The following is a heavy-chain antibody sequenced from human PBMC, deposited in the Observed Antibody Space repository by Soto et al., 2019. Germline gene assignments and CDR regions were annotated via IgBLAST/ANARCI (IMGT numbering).Heavy chain of an antibody. CDR1: GFTFSSYA. V-gene: IGHV3-23*01. CDR2: ISGSGGST. D-gene: IGHD5-18*01. CDR3: AKASGYSYGYLRGIYFDY. Sequence: PGGSLRLSCAASGFTFSSYAMSWVRQAPGKGLEWVSAISGSGGSTYYADSVKGRFTISRDNSKNTLYLQMNSLRAEDTAVYYCAKASGYSYGYLRGIYFDYWGQGTLVIVSS. J-gene: IGHJ4*02.